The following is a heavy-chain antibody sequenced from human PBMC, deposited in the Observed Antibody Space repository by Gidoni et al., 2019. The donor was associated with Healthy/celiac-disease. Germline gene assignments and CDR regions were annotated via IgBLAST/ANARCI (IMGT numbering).Heavy chain of an antibody. CDR2: NNPNSGGT. CDR1: GSTFTGYY. Sequence: QVQLVQSGAEVQKPGASVKVSCKASGSTFTGYYMHWVRQAPGQGLEWMGRNNPNSGGTNYAQKFQGRVTMTRDTSISTAYMELSRLRSDDTAVYYCARDPGYSGYDFGSFDLWGRGTLVTVSS. D-gene: IGHD5-12*01. CDR3: ARDPGYSGYDFGSFDL. V-gene: IGHV1-2*06. J-gene: IGHJ2*01.